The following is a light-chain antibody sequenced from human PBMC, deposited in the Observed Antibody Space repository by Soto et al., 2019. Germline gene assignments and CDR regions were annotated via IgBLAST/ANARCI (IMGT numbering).Light chain of an antibody. J-gene: IGKJ4*01. CDR3: HHFADSPT. CDR2: DAS. V-gene: IGKV3D-20*01. Sequence: IVLTQSPVTLSLSPGERATLSCGASQSITSNFVAWYQKKPGLAPRLLIFDASTRAIGIPDRFSGSGSGTDFTLTIRGLEPEVSAVYYCHHFADSPTFGGGTKVEIK. CDR1: QSITSNF.